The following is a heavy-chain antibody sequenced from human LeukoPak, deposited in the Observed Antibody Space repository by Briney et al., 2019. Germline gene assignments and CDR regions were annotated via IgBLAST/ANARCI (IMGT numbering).Heavy chain of an antibody. CDR3: VREYYYDSSGRRWFDP. Sequence: PGGSLRLSCAASGFTFSSYSMNWVRQAPGKGLEWVSSISSSSSYIYYADSVKGRFTISRDNAKNSLYLQMNSLRAEDTAVYYCVREYYYDSSGRRWFDPWGQGTLVTVSS. CDR1: GFTFSSYS. J-gene: IGHJ5*02. V-gene: IGHV3-21*01. CDR2: ISSSSSYI. D-gene: IGHD3-22*01.